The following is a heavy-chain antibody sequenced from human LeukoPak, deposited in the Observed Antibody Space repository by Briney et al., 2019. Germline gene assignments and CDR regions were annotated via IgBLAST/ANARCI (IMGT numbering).Heavy chain of an antibody. CDR1: GFIFSDYY. CDR2: ISGSGGST. CDR3: AKDVLEWLSALYYYYMDV. J-gene: IGHJ6*03. Sequence: GGSLRLSCAASGFIFSDYYMDWVRLAPGKGLEWVSAISGSGGSTYYADSVKGRFTISRDNSKNTLYLQMNSLRAEDTAVYYCAKDVLEWLSALYYYYMDVWGKGTTVTVSS. V-gene: IGHV3-23*01. D-gene: IGHD3-3*01.